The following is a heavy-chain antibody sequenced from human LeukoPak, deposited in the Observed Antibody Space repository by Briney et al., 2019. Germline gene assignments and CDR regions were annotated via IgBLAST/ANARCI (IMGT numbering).Heavy chain of an antibody. CDR1: GFTFSTYA. V-gene: IGHV3-23*01. CDR2: ISSGGGFT. CDR3: AKDLRIRAGVPDY. Sequence: PGGSLRLSCAASGFTFSTYAMSWVRQAPGKRLEWVSTISSGGGFTYYSDSVKGRFTISRDSSKNTLCLQMNSLRAEDTAVYYCAKDLRIRAGVPDYWGQGTLVTVSS. J-gene: IGHJ4*02. D-gene: IGHD2-8*01.